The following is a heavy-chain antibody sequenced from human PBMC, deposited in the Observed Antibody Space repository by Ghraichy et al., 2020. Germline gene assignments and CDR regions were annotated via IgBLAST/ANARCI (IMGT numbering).Heavy chain of an antibody. V-gene: IGHV1-8*01. CDR1: GYTFTSYD. D-gene: IGHD2-15*01. J-gene: IGHJ4*02. Sequence: ASVKVSCKASGYTFTSYDINWVRRATGQGLEWMGWMNPNSGNTGYAQKFQGRITMTRNTPISTAYMELSSLRSDDTAVYYCARGAVRPECSGGSCYHFDNWGQGTLVTVSS. CDR2: MNPNSGNT. CDR3: ARGAVRPECSGGSCYHFDN.